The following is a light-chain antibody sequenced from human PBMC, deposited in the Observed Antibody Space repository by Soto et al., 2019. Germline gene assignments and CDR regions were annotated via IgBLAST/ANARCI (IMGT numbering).Light chain of an antibody. CDR3: QQRRNWPPGIT. J-gene: IGKJ5*01. V-gene: IGKV3-11*01. Sequence: EIVMTQSPATLSFSPGGRATLSCRAIQSVGSSLAWYQQKPGQAPTLLIYDASNRATGIPARFSGSGSVTDFTRTISSLEPEEFAVYYCQQRRNWPPGITVGQGTRLEIK. CDR1: QSVGSS. CDR2: DAS.